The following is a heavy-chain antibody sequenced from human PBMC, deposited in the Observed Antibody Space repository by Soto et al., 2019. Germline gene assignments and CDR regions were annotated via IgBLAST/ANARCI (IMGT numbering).Heavy chain of an antibody. V-gene: IGHV4-61*05. CDR2: IYYSGST. D-gene: IGHD6-13*01. CDR1: GVSISSSNDY. J-gene: IGHJ4*02. CDR3: ARGSTGYSSSWYRY. Sequence: SETLSLTCIVSGVSISSSNDYWGWIRQPPGKGLEWIGYIYYSGSTNYNPSLKSRVTISVDTSKNQFSLKLSSVTAADTAVYYCARGSTGYSSSWYRYWGQGTLVTVSS.